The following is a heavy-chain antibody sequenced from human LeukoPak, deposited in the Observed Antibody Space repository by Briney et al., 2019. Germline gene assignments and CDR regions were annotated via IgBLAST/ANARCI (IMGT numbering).Heavy chain of an antibody. CDR3: ARETSLAGFASGLGFNY. Sequence: PSGTLSLTCSVSGDSITNYYWSWIRQPAGKGLELIGRVFTTGFTTYDPSLKSRVSMSFDTSKNQFSLKLNSVTAAGTATYYCARETSLAGFASGLGFNYWGQGILVTVSS. V-gene: IGHV4-4*07. CDR2: VFTTGFT. CDR1: GDSITNYY. J-gene: IGHJ4*02. D-gene: IGHD6-19*01.